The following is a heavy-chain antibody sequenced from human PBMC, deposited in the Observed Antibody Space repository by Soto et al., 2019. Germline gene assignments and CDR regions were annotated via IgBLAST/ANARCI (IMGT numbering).Heavy chain of an antibody. D-gene: IGHD4-17*01. CDR1: GFTFSSYG. J-gene: IGHJ6*02. V-gene: IGHV3-33*01. CDR3: ARVGYGDSRYYYYYGMDV. Sequence: QVQLVESGGGVVQPGRSLRLSCAASGFTFSSYGMHWVRQAPGKGLEWVAVIWYDGSNKYYADSVKGRFTISRDNSKNTLYLQMNSLRAEDTAGYYCARVGYGDSRYYYYYGMDVWGQGTTVTVSS. CDR2: IWYDGSNK.